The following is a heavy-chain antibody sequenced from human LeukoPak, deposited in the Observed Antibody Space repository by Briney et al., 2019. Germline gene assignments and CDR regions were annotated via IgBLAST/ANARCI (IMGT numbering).Heavy chain of an antibody. J-gene: IGHJ4*02. V-gene: IGHV4-38-2*01. CDR2: VFHSGST. Sequence: SETLSLTCAVSAYSISNGYYWGWIRQPPGKGLEWIGSVFHSGSTFYSPSLKSRVTMSVDTSKSQFSLNLSSVTAADTALYYCARLVGARSQADHWGQGTLVTVSS. D-gene: IGHD1-26*01. CDR1: AYSISNGYY. CDR3: ARLVGARSQADH.